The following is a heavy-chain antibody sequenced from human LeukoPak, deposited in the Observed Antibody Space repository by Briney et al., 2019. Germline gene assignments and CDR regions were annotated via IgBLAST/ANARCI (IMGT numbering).Heavy chain of an antibody. Sequence: PSETPSLTCTVSGGSISTYYWTWIRQPPGKGLEWIGYIYYSGSTNYNPSLKSRVTISVDTSKNQFSLKLSSVTAADTAVYYCARVYGSGYDFRGAFDIWGQGTMVTVS. J-gene: IGHJ3*02. CDR3: ARVYGSGYDFRGAFDI. CDR1: GGSISTYY. CDR2: IYYSGST. V-gene: IGHV4-59*01. D-gene: IGHD5-12*01.